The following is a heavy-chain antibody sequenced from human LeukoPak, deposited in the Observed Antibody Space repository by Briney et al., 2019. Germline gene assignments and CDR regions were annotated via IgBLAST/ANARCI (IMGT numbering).Heavy chain of an antibody. V-gene: IGHV3-15*01. J-gene: IGHJ4*02. Sequence: PGGSLRLSCAASGFTFSSYAMSWVRQAPGKGLEWVGRIKSKTDGGTTDYAAPVKGRFTISRDDSKNTLYLQMNSLKTEDTAVYYCTTDSGGGIRFRPYYFDYWGQGTLVTVSS. D-gene: IGHD3-3*01. CDR1: GFTFSSYA. CDR2: IKSKTDGGTT. CDR3: TTDSGGGIRFRPYYFDY.